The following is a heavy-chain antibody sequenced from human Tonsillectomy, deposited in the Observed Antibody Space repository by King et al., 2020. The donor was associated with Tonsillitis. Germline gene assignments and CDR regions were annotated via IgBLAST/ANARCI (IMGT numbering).Heavy chain of an antibody. D-gene: IGHD3-10*01. CDR2: IYYSGST. Sequence: QLQESGPGLVKTSETLSLTCTVSGGSISSSSYYWGWIRQPPGKGLEWIGSIYYSGSTYYNPSLKSRVTISVDTSKNQFSLKLSSVTAADTAVYYCASLPMVRGVMGYWGQGTLVTVSS. CDR3: ASLPMVRGVMGY. J-gene: IGHJ4*02. CDR1: GGSISSSSYY. V-gene: IGHV4-39*01.